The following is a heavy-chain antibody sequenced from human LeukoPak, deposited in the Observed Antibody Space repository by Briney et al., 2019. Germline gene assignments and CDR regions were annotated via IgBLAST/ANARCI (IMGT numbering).Heavy chain of an antibody. J-gene: IGHJ4*02. D-gene: IGHD4-17*01. V-gene: IGHV3-23*01. CDR1: GFTFSSYA. CDR2: ISGSGDNT. Sequence: PGGSPRLSCAASGFTFSSYAMSWVRQAPGKGLEWVSSISGSGDNTYYADSVKDRFSISRDNSKTTVSLQMNSLRAEDTAVYYCAKGRGTAVTSAANYWGQGTLVTVSS. CDR3: AKGRGTAVTSAANY.